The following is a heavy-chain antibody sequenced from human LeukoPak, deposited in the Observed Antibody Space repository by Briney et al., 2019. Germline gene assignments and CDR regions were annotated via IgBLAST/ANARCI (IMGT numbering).Heavy chain of an antibody. Sequence: PGGSLRLSCAASGFTFRSYEMSWVRQAPGKGLEWVSYIGSSDSTTHYADSVKGRFTISRDNAKNSLYLQMNSLRVEDMGVYYCATKTRGHYYDSSGPDHWGQGTLVTVSS. V-gene: IGHV3-48*03. CDR3: ATKTRGHYYDSSGPDH. J-gene: IGHJ5*02. CDR2: IGSSDSTT. D-gene: IGHD3-22*01. CDR1: GFTFRSYE.